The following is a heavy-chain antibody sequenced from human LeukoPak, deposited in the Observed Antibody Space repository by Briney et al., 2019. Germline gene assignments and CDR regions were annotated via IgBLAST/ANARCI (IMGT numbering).Heavy chain of an antibody. V-gene: IGHV4-34*01. J-gene: IGHJ1*01. Sequence: SETLSLTCAVYGGSFSGYYWSWTRQPPGKGLEWIGEINHSGSTNYNPSLKSRVTISVDTSKNQFSLKLSSVTAADTAVYYCAREGRITIFGVVIIKEYFQHWGQGTLVTVSS. CDR1: GGSFSGYY. D-gene: IGHD3-3*01. CDR3: AREGRITIFGVVIIKEYFQH. CDR2: INHSGST.